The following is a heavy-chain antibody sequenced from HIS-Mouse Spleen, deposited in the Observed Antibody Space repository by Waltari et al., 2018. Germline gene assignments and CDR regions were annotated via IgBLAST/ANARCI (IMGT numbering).Heavy chain of an antibody. V-gene: IGHV4-59*01. CDR2: IYYSGST. CDR1: GGSISSYY. J-gene: IGHJ3*02. CDR3: ARVKYSNAFDI. Sequence: QVQLQESGPGLVKPSETLSLTCTVSGGSISSYYWSWIRQPPGKGLEWIGYIYYSGSTNHNPSLKSRVTISVDTSKNQFSLKLSSVTAADTAVYYCARVKYSNAFDIWGQGTMVTVSS. D-gene: IGHD6-6*01.